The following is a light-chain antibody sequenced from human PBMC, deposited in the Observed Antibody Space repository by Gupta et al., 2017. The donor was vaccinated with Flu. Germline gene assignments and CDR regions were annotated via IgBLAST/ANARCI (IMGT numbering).Light chain of an antibody. CDR3: QYDNSYRT. V-gene: IGKV1-5*03. Sequence: DIQMTQSPSTLSASVGDRVTITCRASQSINSWLAWYQQKPGKAPNLLIYKASSLERGVPSRLRGNGACKEFTLTSSIRQTDDCETYYGQYDNSYRTFGQGTRLEIK. J-gene: IGKJ1*01. CDR1: QSINSW. CDR2: KAS.